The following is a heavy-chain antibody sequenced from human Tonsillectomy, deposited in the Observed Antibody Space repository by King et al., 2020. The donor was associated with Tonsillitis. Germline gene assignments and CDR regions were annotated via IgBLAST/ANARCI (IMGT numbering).Heavy chain of an antibody. V-gene: IGHV3-7*03. J-gene: IGHJ4*02. Sequence: VQLVESGGGLVQPGGSLRLSCAASGFTSSDYWMSWVRQAPGKGLEWVANIKEDGSEKYYVDSVKGRFTISRDNAKNSLYLQMNSLRADDTAVYYCARVGGGRDSSGWGFNYWGQGTLVTVSS. D-gene: IGHD6-19*01. CDR1: GFTSSDYW. CDR3: ARVGGGRDSSGWGFNY. CDR2: IKEDGSEK.